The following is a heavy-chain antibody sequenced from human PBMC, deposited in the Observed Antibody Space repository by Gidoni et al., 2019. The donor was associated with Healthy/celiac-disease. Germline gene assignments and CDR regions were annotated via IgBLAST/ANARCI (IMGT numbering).Heavy chain of an antibody. Sequence: EVQLVESGGGLVQPGGSLRLSCSASGFPFSSYAMHWVRQAPGKGLEYVSAISSNGGSTYYADSVKGRFTISRDNSKNTLYLQMSSLRAEDTAVYYCVKTALGSGWPLFDYWGQGTLVTVSS. V-gene: IGHV3-64D*06. CDR2: ISSNGGST. CDR3: VKTALGSGWPLFDY. D-gene: IGHD6-19*01. CDR1: GFPFSSYA. J-gene: IGHJ4*02.